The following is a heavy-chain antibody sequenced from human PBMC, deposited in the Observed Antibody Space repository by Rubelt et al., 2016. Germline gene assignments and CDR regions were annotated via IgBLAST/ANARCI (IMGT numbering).Heavy chain of an antibody. V-gene: IGHV3-53*01. Sequence: PGRGLEWVSIIYSGGSTYCADSVKGRFTISRHNSKNTLYLQMNSLRAEDTAVYYCARDNPPDYYDSKDDAFDIWGQGTMVTVSS. J-gene: IGHJ3*02. CDR2: IYSGGST. CDR3: ARDNPPDYYDSKDDAFDI. D-gene: IGHD3-22*01.